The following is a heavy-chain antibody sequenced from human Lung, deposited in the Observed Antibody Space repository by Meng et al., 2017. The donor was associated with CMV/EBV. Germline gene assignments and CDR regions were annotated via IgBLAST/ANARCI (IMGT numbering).Heavy chain of an antibody. D-gene: IGHD1-1*01. CDR1: GWSISGYY. CDR2: VHYTGTT. Sequence: SDTLSLTCSVSGWSISGYYWSWVRQPPGKGLEYIGYVHYTGTTNYSPSLKGRVSISVDRARNQFSLKLTSVTAADTAVYFCAGPNEAGKTPHDIFDIWGQGTKVTVSS. V-gene: IGHV4-59*01. CDR3: AGPNEAGKTPHDIFDI. J-gene: IGHJ3*02.